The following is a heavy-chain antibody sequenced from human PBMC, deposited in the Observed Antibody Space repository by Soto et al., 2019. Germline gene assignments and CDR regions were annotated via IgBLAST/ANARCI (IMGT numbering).Heavy chain of an antibody. CDR1: GFTFDDYA. D-gene: IGHD2-2*01. V-gene: IGHV3-9*01. CDR3: AKLGYCSSTSCYRNGMDV. J-gene: IGHJ6*02. Sequence: EVQLVESGGGLVQPGRSLRLSCAASGFTFDDYAMHWVRQAPGKGLEWVAGISWNSGSIGYADSVKGRFTISRDNAKNSLYLQMNSLRAEDTALYYCAKLGYCSSTSCYRNGMDVWGQGTTFTVSS. CDR2: ISWNSGSI.